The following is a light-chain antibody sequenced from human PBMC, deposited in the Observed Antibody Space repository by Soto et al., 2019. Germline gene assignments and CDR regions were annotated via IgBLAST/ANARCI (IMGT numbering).Light chain of an antibody. J-gene: IGKJ1*01. Sequence: EIVLTQSPGTLSLSPGERATLSCRASQSITSNYLAWYQQKPGQAPRRLIYGASSRATGIPDRFSGSGSGTDFTLTISRVEPEDSAVYYCQQYDSSPWTFGQGTKVEIK. CDR1: QSITSNY. CDR3: QQYDSSPWT. V-gene: IGKV3-20*01. CDR2: GAS.